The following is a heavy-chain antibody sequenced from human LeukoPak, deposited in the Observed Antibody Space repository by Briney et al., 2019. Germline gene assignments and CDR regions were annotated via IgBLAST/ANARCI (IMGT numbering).Heavy chain of an antibody. J-gene: IGHJ6*02. CDR1: GGSISSSSYY. CDR3: ATCYDFPQYGMDV. V-gene: IGHV4-39*01. D-gene: IGHD3-3*01. Sequence: PSETLSLTCTVSGGSISSSSYYWGWIRQPPGKGLEWIGSIYYSGSTYYNPSLKSRVTISVDTSKNQFSLKLSSVTAADTAVYYCATCYDFPQYGMDVWGQGTTVTVSS. CDR2: IYYSGST.